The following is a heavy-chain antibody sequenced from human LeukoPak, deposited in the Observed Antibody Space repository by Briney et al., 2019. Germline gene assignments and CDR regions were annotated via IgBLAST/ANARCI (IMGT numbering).Heavy chain of an antibody. CDR2: IYHSGST. CDR3: ARDGGYYRFDP. V-gene: IGHV4-38-2*02. Sequence: SETLSLTCAVSGYSISSGYYWGWIRQPPGKGLEWIGSIYHSGSTYYSPSLKSRVTISVDTSKNQFSLKLSSVTAADTAVYYCARDGGYYRFDPWGQGTLVTVSS. CDR1: GYSISSGYY. J-gene: IGHJ5*02. D-gene: IGHD2-15*01.